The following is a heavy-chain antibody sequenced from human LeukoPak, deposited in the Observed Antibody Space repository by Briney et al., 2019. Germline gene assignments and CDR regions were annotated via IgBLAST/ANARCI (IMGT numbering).Heavy chain of an antibody. Sequence: ASVKVSCRACGCIFSNYGISWVRQAPGQGLEWMGWINAYNGNTNYAQNLQGRFTMTTDTSTSTAYMELRSLRSDDTAVYYCARDSGGYSYGSIGDYWGQGTLVTVSS. V-gene: IGHV1-18*01. CDR2: INAYNGNT. CDR3: ARDSGGYSYGSIGDY. J-gene: IGHJ4*02. CDR1: GCIFSNYG. D-gene: IGHD5-18*01.